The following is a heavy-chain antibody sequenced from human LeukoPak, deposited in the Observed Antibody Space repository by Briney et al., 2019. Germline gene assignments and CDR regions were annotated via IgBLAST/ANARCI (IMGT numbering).Heavy chain of an antibody. CDR2: IFWNDDK. V-gene: IGHV2-5*01. Sequence: SGPTLVNPTQTLTLTCTFSGFSLSTTTMGVGWIRQPPGKALEWLALIFWNDDKRYSPSLTSRLTVIEDTSKNQVVLTMTNMDPVDTATYFCAHIVLGDNWFDPWGQGTLVTVSS. CDR1: GFSLSTTTMG. D-gene: IGHD3-10*02. J-gene: IGHJ5*02. CDR3: AHIVLGDNWFDP.